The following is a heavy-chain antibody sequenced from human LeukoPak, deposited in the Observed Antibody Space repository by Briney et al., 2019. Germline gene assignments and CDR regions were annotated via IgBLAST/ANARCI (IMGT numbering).Heavy chain of an antibody. Sequence: PSETLSLTCPVSGGSISSYYWSWIRQPPGKGLEWIGYIYTSGSTNYNPSLKSRVTISVDTSKNQFSLKLSSVTAADTAVYYCAGTITTGAFDIWGQGTMVTVSS. CDR1: GGSISSYY. CDR3: AGTITTGAFDI. D-gene: IGHD3-22*01. J-gene: IGHJ3*02. CDR2: IYTSGST. V-gene: IGHV4-4*09.